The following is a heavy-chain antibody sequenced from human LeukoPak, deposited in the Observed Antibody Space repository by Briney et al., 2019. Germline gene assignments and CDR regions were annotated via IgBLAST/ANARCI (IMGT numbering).Heavy chain of an antibody. J-gene: IGHJ4*02. V-gene: IGHV3-64D*09. D-gene: IGHD6-13*01. CDR2: ISPNGGST. CDR3: VKSIAVAGNFDY. Sequence: AGGSLRLSCSASEFTFSSYTMHRVRQAPGKGLEYVSAISPNGGSTYYGDSVKGRFTISRDNSKKTLYLQMSSLRAEDTAVYYCVKSIAVAGNFDYWGQGTLVTVS. CDR1: EFTFSSYT.